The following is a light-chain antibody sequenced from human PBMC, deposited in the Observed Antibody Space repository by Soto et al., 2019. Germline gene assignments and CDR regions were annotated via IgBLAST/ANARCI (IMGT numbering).Light chain of an antibody. CDR2: LGS. CDR3: MQGLHYT. CDR1: QSLVQSNGHNY. Sequence: DIVMTQSPLSLTVTPGEPASIACRSSQSLVQSNGHNYLDLYVQKPGQSPQLLIYLGSNRASGVPDRFSGSGSGTDFTLKISRVEAEDVGVYYCMQGLHYTFGQGTKLEIK. V-gene: IGKV2-28*01. J-gene: IGKJ2*01.